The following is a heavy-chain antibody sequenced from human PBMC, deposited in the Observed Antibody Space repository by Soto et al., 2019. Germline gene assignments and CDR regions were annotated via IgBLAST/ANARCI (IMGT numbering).Heavy chain of an antibody. V-gene: IGHV4-59*01. CDR3: ARDKGYCTNGVCYRWFDP. CDR1: GGSISSYY. Sequence: SETLSLTCTVSGGSISSYYWSWIRQPPGKGLEWIGYIYYSGSTNYNPSLKSRVTISVDTSKNQFSLRLSSVTAADTAVYYCARDKGYCTNGVCYRWFDPWGQGTLVTVSS. D-gene: IGHD2-8*01. J-gene: IGHJ5*02. CDR2: IYYSGST.